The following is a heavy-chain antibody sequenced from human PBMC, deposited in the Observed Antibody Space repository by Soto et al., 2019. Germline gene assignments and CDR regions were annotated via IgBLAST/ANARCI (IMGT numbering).Heavy chain of an antibody. V-gene: IGHV1-18*01. D-gene: IGHD3-22*01. CDR1: GYTFTSYG. CDR3: ASTYYYDSSGYYSVPY. CDR2: ISAYNGNT. J-gene: IGHJ4*02. Sequence: GASVKVSCKASGYTFTSYGISWVRQAPGQGLEWMGWISAYNGNTNYAQKLQGRVTITADESTSTAYMELSSLRSEDTAVYYCASTYYYDSSGYYSVPYWGQGTLVTVSS.